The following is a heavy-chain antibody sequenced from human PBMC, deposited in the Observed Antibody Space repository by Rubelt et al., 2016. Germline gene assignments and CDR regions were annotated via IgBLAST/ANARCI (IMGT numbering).Heavy chain of an antibody. CDR2: INPSGGST. Sequence: MHWVRQAPGQGLEWMGIINPSGGSTSYAQKFQGRVTMTRDTSTSTVYMELSSLRSEDTAVYYCARDSGGNYYDSSGFIQENYYGMDVWGQGTTVTVSS. CDR3: ARDSGGNYYDSSGFIQENYYGMDV. J-gene: IGHJ6*02. V-gene: IGHV1-46*01. D-gene: IGHD3-22*01.